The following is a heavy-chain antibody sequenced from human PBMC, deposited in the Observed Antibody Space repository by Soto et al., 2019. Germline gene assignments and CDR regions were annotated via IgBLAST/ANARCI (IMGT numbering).Heavy chain of an antibody. CDR2: IWPGDSDT. D-gene: IGHD2-15*01. V-gene: IGHV5-51*01. J-gene: IGHJ4*02. CDR1: GCSFTSYW. Sequence: GESLRISWKAAGCSFTSYWIGWVRKMTGKGLEYMGIIWPGDSDTRYSPSFQGQVTMSVDKSINTAYLQWRSLKASDTAMYYCATLDCAGGSCFPFDHWGQGSLVTVSS. CDR3: ATLDCAGGSCFPFDH.